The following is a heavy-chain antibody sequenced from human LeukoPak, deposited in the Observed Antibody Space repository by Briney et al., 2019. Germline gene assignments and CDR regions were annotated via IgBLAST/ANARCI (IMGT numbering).Heavy chain of an antibody. V-gene: IGHV3-7*01. CDR1: GFTCSSCW. CDR2: VNVDGTAK. CDR3: EAPATA. J-gene: IGHJ5*02. Sequence: GGSLRLSCAVSGFTCSSCWMNWVRQAPGKGLEWVATVNVDGTAKFYVDSVKGRFTIFRDNTRSSLDLQMNSLTVEDTAMYYCEAPATAWGQGTLVTVSS.